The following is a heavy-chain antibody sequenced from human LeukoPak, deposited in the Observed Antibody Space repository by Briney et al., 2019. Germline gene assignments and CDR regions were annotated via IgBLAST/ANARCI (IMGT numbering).Heavy chain of an antibody. Sequence: ASVKVPCKASGYTFIRYGITWVRQAPGQGLEWMAWISPYNGNTKYAQKFQGRVTMTTDTSTSTAYMELRSLTSDDTAVYYCAREESIGSYQFLHDYWGQGTLVTVSS. V-gene: IGHV1-18*01. D-gene: IGHD1-26*01. CDR1: GYTFIRYG. CDR2: ISPYNGNT. CDR3: AREESIGSYQFLHDY. J-gene: IGHJ4*02.